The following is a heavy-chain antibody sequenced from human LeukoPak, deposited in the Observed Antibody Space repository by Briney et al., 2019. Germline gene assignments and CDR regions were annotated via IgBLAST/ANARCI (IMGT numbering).Heavy chain of an antibody. CDR3: ARVVLRFLNYYGMDV. V-gene: IGHV3-30-3*01. CDR1: GFTFCSYA. CDR2: ISYDGSNK. J-gene: IGHJ6*02. Sequence: PGGSLRLSCAASGFTFCSYAMHWVRQAPGKGLEWVAVISYDGSNKYYADSVKGRFTISRDNSKNTLYLQMNSLRAEDTAVYYCARVVLRFLNYYGMDVWGQGTTVTVSS. D-gene: IGHD3-3*01.